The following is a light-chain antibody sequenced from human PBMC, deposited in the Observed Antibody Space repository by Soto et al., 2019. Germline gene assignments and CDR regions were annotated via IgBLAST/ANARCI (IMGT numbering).Light chain of an antibody. CDR3: QQYGSSPPIT. V-gene: IGKV3-20*01. J-gene: IGKJ5*01. CDR1: QSVSSSY. Sequence: EIVLAQYPATQPLLLGERATRSSRASQSVSSSYLAWYQQKPGQAPRLLIYGTSTRSTGIPDRFIGSGPGTDFTLTITRLEPEDFAVYYCQQYGSSPPITFGQGTRLEIK. CDR2: GTS.